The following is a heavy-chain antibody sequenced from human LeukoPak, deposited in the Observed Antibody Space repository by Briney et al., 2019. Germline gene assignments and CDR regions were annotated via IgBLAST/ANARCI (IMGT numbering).Heavy chain of an antibody. CDR3: ARSYSSGWYAVDY. CDR1: GFTFSSYS. J-gene: IGHJ4*02. Sequence: PGGSLRLSCAASGFTFSSYSMNWVRQAPGKGLEWVSSISSSSSYIYYADSVKGRFTISRDNAKNSLYLQMNSLRAEDTAVYYCARSYSSGWYAVDYWGQGTLVTVSS. V-gene: IGHV3-21*04. D-gene: IGHD6-19*01. CDR2: ISSSSSYI.